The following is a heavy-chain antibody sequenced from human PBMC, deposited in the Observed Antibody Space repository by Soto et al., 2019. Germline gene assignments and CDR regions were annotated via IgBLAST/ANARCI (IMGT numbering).Heavy chain of an antibody. Sequence: PGESLKISCKGSGYSFTSYWISWVRQMPGKGLEWMGRIDPSDYYTNYSPSFQGHVTISADKSISTAYLQWSSPKASDTAMYYCASHYYDSSGYYYDYWGQGTLVTVSS. D-gene: IGHD3-22*01. CDR1: GYSFTSYW. V-gene: IGHV5-10-1*01. CDR3: ASHYYDSSGYYYDY. J-gene: IGHJ4*02. CDR2: IDPSDYYT.